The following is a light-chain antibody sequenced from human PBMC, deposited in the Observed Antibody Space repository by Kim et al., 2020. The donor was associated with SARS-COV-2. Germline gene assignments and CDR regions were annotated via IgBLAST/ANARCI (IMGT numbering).Light chain of an antibody. CDR2: DTF. Sequence: EIVLTQSPGTLSLSPGERATLSCGASQTVSAGFLAWYQQKPGQAPRLLIYDTFIRATGIPDRFSGSGSGTDFTLTISRLEAEDFAVYYCQQYVGAPRTFGEGTKVDIK. CDR1: QTVSAGF. J-gene: IGKJ1*01. CDR3: QQYVGAPRT. V-gene: IGKV3-20*01.